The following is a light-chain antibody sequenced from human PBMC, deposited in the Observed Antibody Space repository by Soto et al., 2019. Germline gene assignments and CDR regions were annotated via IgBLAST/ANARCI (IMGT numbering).Light chain of an antibody. J-gene: IGLJ3*02. CDR1: SSDVGGFKL. CDR3: CSYAGSSTWV. V-gene: IGLV2-23*01. CDR2: EAN. Sequence: QSALTQPASVSGSPGQSITISCTGTSSDVGGFKLVSWYQQHPGKAPKLKIYEANKRPSGVSTRFSGSKSGNTASLTISGLQAEDEADYFCCSYAGSSTWVFGGGTKVTVL.